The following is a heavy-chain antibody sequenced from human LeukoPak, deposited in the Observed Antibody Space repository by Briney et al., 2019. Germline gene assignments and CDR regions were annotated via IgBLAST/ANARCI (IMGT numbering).Heavy chain of an antibody. J-gene: IGHJ4*02. V-gene: IGHV4-59*01. CDR2: IYYSVTT. CDR3: ARGLHAVDY. CDR1: GGSISSYY. D-gene: IGHD5-24*01. Sequence: SETLPLTCTVSGGSISSYYWSWIRQPPGKGLEWIGYIYYSVTTNYNPSLKSRVTISVDTSKNQFSLKLSSVTAADTAVYYCARGLHAVDYWGQGTLVTVSS.